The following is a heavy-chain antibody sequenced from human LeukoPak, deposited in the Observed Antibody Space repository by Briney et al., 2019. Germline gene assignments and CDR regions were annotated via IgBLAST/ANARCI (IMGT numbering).Heavy chain of an antibody. Sequence: ASVKVSCKASGYTFISYYMHWVRQAPGQGLEWMGWINTNTGNPTYAQGFTGRFVFSLDTSVSTAYLQISSLKAEDTAVYYCARGRVVVVAAHFDYWGQGTLVTVSS. CDR2: INTNTGNP. V-gene: IGHV7-4-1*02. D-gene: IGHD2-15*01. CDR1: GYTFISYY. J-gene: IGHJ4*02. CDR3: ARGRVVVVAAHFDY.